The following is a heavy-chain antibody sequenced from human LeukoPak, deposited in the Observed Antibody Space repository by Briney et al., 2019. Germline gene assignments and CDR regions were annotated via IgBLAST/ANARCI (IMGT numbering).Heavy chain of an antibody. CDR3: AKSLLTTATGTGRAFDI. Sequence: GGSLGLSCAASGFTFSSYGMHWVRQAPGKGLEWVAFIRYDGSNKYYADPVKGRFTISRDNSKNTLYLQMNSLRAEDSAEYYCAKSLLTTATGTGRAFDIWGQGTMVTVSA. CDR1: GFTFSSYG. CDR2: IRYDGSNK. V-gene: IGHV3-30*02. J-gene: IGHJ3*02. D-gene: IGHD1-1*01.